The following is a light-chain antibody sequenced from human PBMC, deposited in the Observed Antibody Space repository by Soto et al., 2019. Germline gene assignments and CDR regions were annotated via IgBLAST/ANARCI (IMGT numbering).Light chain of an antibody. CDR3: QSYDNSLSGSYV. CDR2: GNS. V-gene: IGLV1-40*01. Sequence: QSVLTQPPSVSGAPGQRVTISCTGSYSNIGAGYEVHWYQQIPGTAPKVLIYGNSNRPSGVPDRFSASKSGTSASLAITGLQAEDEADYYCQSYDNSLSGSYVFGSGTKVTVL. J-gene: IGLJ1*01. CDR1: YSNIGAGYE.